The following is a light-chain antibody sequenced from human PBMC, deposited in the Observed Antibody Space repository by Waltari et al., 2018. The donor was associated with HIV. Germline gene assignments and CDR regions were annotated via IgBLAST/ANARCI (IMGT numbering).Light chain of an antibody. CDR1: QSISSW. CDR2: KAS. V-gene: IGKV1-5*03. CDR3: QHYNTYPWT. Sequence: DIQMTQSPSTLSASVGDRVTITCRASQSISSWLAWYKQKPGKAPKLLIYKASSLETGVPSRFSGSGSGTEFTLTISSLQPDDCATYYCQHYNTYPWTFGQGTKVEIK. J-gene: IGKJ1*01.